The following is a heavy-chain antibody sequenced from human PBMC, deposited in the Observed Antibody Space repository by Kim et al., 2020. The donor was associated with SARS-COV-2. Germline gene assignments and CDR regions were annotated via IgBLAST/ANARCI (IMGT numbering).Heavy chain of an antibody. J-gene: IGHJ4*02. Sequence: KSHGRVTMTRDTDTSTVYMELCSLRSEDTAVYYCARDRIAAAGTPDYWGQGTLVTVSS. CDR3: ARDRIAAAGTPDY. D-gene: IGHD6-13*01. V-gene: IGHV1-46*01.